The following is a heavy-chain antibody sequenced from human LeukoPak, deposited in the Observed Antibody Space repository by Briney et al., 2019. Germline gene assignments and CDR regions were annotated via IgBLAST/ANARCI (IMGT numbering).Heavy chain of an antibody. V-gene: IGHV3-30*19. CDR2: ISYDGSNK. Sequence: GGSLRLSCAASGFTFSNYGMHWVRQAPGKGLEWVAVISYDGSNKYYADSVKGRFTISRDNSKNTLYLQMNSLRAEDTAVYYCARDPTPLLYSPPPFFDYWGQGTLVTVSS. CDR3: ARDPTPLLYSPPPFFDY. CDR1: GFTFSNYG. J-gene: IGHJ4*02. D-gene: IGHD6-13*01.